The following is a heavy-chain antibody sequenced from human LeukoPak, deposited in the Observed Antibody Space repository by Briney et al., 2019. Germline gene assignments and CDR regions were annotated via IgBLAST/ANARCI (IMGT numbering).Heavy chain of an antibody. J-gene: IGHJ5*02. Sequence: SETLSLTCSVSGGSFSNYFWSWVRHPAGKGLEWIGRIYPSGNTNYNPSLKSRVTLSVDTSKTQFYLSLSSVTAADTAVYYCARDNNDYVWGSYRYGFDPWGQGTLVTVSS. V-gene: IGHV4-4*07. CDR3: ARDNNDYVWGSYRYGFDP. CDR1: GGSFSNYF. CDR2: IYPSGNT. D-gene: IGHD3-16*02.